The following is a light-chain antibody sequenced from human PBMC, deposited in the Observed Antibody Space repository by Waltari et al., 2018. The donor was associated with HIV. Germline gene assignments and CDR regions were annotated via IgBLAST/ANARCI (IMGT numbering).Light chain of an antibody. CDR3: ESYTSTSVWV. V-gene: IGLV2-14*03. CDR1: SSDVGGYNF. CDR2: DVT. Sequence: QSALTQPASVSGSPGQSITISCTGSSSDVGGYNFVPCYQQHPGKAPRVLIYDVTTRPSGVSDRFSGSRSGDTASLTISGLQPEDEADYYCESYTSTSVWVFGGGTRLTVL. J-gene: IGLJ3*02.